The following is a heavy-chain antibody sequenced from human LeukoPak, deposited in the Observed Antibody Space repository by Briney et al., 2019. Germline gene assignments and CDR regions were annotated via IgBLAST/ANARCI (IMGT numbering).Heavy chain of an antibody. CDR2: ISSSGSTI. J-gene: IGHJ5*02. CDR3: ARGPLHVVVPAATWFDP. Sequence: LAGGSPRLSCAASGFTFSTYEMNWVRQAPGKGLEWVSYISSSGSTIYYADSVKGRFTISRDNAKNSLYLQMNSLRAEDTAVYYCARGPLHVVVPAATWFDPWGQGILVTVSS. V-gene: IGHV3-48*03. CDR1: GFTFSTYE. D-gene: IGHD2-2*01.